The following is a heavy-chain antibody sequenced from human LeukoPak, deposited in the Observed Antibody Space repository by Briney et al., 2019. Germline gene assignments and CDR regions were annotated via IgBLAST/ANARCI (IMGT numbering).Heavy chain of an antibody. D-gene: IGHD2-8*01. CDR3: ARDPSILRGWFDP. CDR2: IHYSGST. V-gene: IGHV4-39*07. CDR1: GGSISSRSYY. J-gene: IGHJ5*02. Sequence: SETLSLTCTVSGGSISSRSYYWGWIRQPPGEGLEWIGIIHYSGSTYYNPSLKSRVTISVDTSKNQFSLKLSSVTAADTAVYYCARDPSILRGWFDPWGQGTLVTVSS.